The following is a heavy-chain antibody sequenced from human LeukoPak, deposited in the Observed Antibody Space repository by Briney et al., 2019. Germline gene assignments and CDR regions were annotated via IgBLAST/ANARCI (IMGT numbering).Heavy chain of an antibody. D-gene: IGHD1-26*01. CDR1: GFTFSSYA. CDR2: ISYDGSNK. CDR3: VRDLGGRSGH. V-gene: IGHV3-30-3*01. Sequence: PGRSLRLSCAASGFTFSSYAMHWVRQAPGKGLEWVAVISYDGSNKYYADSVKGRFTISRDNSKNTLYLQMNSLRAEDTAAYYCVRDLGGRSGHWGQGTLVTVSS. J-gene: IGHJ4*02.